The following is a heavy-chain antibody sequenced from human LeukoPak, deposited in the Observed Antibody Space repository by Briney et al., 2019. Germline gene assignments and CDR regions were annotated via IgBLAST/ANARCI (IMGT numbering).Heavy chain of an antibody. D-gene: IGHD6-6*01. V-gene: IGHV3-21*01. CDR1: GFTFSSYS. J-gene: IGHJ3*02. CDR2: ISSSSSYI. Sequence: GGSLRLSCAASGFTFSSYSMNWVRQAPGKGLEWVSSISSSSSYIYYADSVKGRFTISRDNAKNSLYLQMNSLRAEDTAVYYCARYSSSINAFDIWGQGTMVTVSS. CDR3: ARYSSSINAFDI.